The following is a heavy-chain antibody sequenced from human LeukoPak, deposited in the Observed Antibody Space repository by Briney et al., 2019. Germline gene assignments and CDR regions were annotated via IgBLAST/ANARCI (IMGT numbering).Heavy chain of an antibody. J-gene: IGHJ4*02. D-gene: IGHD1-26*01. Sequence: GGSLRLSCAASGFTFSSYAMSWVRQAPGKGLEWVSAISGSGGSTYYADSVKGRFTISRDNSKNTLYLQMNSLRAEDTAVYYCAIIFSSGSYWLWGQGTLVTVSS. CDR1: GFTFSSYA. CDR3: AIIFSSGSYWL. CDR2: ISGSGGST. V-gene: IGHV3-23*01.